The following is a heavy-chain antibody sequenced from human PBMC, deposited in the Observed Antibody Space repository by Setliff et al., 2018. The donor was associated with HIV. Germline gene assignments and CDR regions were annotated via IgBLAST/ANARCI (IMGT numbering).Heavy chain of an antibody. CDR2: INHSGNT. J-gene: IGHJ6*03. V-gene: IGHV4-34*01. CDR3: ARHGAAAGTGVGWYYYYYMDV. Sequence: ETLSLTCAVYGGSFSGYYWSWIRQPPGKGLEWIGEINHSGNTKYNPSLKSRVTISVDMSKNQFSLKLSSVTAADTAVYYCARHGAAAGTGVGWYYYYYMDVWGKGTTVTVSS. D-gene: IGHD6-13*01. CDR1: GGSFSGYY.